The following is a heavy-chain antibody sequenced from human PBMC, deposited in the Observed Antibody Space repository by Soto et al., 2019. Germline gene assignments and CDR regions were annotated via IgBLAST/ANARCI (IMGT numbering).Heavy chain of an antibody. Sequence: GESLKISCKGSGYSFTSYWISWGRQMPGKGLEWMGRIDPSDSYTNYSPSFQGHVTISADKSISTAYLQWSSLKASDTAMYYCARLSSSGYYRTSIDYWGQGTLVTVSS. V-gene: IGHV5-10-1*01. CDR1: GYSFTSYW. D-gene: IGHD3-22*01. CDR3: ARLSSSGYYRTSIDY. CDR2: IDPSDSYT. J-gene: IGHJ4*02.